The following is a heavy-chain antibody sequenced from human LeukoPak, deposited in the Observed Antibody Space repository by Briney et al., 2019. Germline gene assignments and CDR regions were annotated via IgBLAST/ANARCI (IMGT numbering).Heavy chain of an antibody. CDR3: AKGGKWDVTPFDY. CDR2: ISGGGGST. V-gene: IGHV3-23*01. D-gene: IGHD1-26*01. CDR1: GFTFTSYS. J-gene: IGHJ4*02. Sequence: GGSLRLSCAASGFTFTSYSMNWVRQAPGKGLEWVSTISGGGGSTYYADSVKGRSTISRDNSKNTLYLQVNSLRAEDTAVYYCAKGGKWDVTPFDYWGQGTLVTVSS.